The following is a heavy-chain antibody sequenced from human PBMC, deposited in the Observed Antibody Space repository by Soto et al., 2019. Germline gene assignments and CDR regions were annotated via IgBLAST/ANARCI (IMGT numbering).Heavy chain of an antibody. CDR3: AKKVDY. J-gene: IGHJ4*02. CDR2: IYFGGRS. V-gene: IGHV4-31*03. CDR1: DDSISSGGYY. Sequence: SETLSLTCTVSDDSISSGGYYWTWIRQHPGKGLEWIGYIYFGGRSYYNPSLKSRLSMSVDTSKNQFSLKLSSVTAADTAVYYCAKKVDYWAQGTLVTVSS.